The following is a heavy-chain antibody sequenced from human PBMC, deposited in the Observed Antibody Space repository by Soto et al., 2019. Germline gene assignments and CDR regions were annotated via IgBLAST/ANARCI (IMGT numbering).Heavy chain of an antibody. D-gene: IGHD6-13*01. V-gene: IGHV4-34*01. CDR1: EVSFSCYY. J-gene: IGHJ4*02. CDR2: INHSGST. Sequence: SETLSHTCGVYEVSFSCYYVSLLSKTPGKGLEWIGEINHSGSTNYNPSLKSRVTISVDMSKNQFSLKLSSVTAADTAVYYCARGGRQQLIPTPISYKIDYWGQGTLVNVS. CDR3: ARGGRQQLIPTPISYKIDY.